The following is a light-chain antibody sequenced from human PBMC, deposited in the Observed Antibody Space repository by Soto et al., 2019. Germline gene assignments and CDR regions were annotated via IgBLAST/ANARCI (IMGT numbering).Light chain of an antibody. Sequence: EIVMTQSPGTLSVSPGERATLSCRASQSVSFNLAWYQQKPGQAPRLLIYGASTRATGIPARFSGGGSGTNFTLTISSLQPEDVATYYCQNYKRAPITFGQGTRLEIK. CDR3: QNYKRAPIT. CDR2: GAS. CDR1: QSVSFN. V-gene: IGKV3-15*01. J-gene: IGKJ5*01.